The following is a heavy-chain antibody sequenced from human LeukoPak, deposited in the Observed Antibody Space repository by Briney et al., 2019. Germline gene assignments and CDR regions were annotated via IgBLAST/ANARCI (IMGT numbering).Heavy chain of an antibody. CDR3: AGSSIAARYYYYGMDV. J-gene: IGHJ6*02. D-gene: IGHD6-6*01. CDR2: IIPIFGTA. Sequence: SVKVSCTASGGTFSSYAISWVRQAPGQGLEWMGGIIPIFGTANYAQKFQGRVTITADESTSTAYMELSSLRSEDTAVYCCAGSSIAARYYYYGMDVWGQGTTVTVSS. V-gene: IGHV1-69*13. CDR1: GGTFSSYA.